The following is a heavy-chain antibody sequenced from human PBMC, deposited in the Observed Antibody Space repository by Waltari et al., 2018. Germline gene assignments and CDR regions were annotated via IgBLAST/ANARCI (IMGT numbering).Heavy chain of an antibody. J-gene: IGHJ3*02. CDR2: ISSSSSTR. Sequence: EVQLVESGGGLVQPGGSLRLSCAASGFTFSSYSMNWVRQAPGKGLEWFSDISSSSSTRYYADSVKGRFTISRDNAKNSLYLQMNSLRAEDTAVYYCAREDRGCDAFDIWGQGTMVTVSS. V-gene: IGHV3-48*04. CDR1: GFTFSSYS. CDR3: AREDRGCDAFDI.